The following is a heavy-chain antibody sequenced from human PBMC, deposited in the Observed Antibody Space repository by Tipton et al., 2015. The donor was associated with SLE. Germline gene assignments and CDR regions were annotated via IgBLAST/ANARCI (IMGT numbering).Heavy chain of an antibody. V-gene: IGHV3-23*01. Sequence: SLRLSCAASGFTFSSYAMSWVRQAPGKGLEWVSAISGSGSSTYYADSVKGRFTISRDNSKNTLYLQMNSLRAEDTAVYYCAKDGDIVVVPAAIGNYFDYWGQGTLVTVSS. CDR1: GFTFSSYA. CDR2: ISGSGSST. J-gene: IGHJ4*02. CDR3: AKDGDIVVVPAAIGNYFDY. D-gene: IGHD2-2*01.